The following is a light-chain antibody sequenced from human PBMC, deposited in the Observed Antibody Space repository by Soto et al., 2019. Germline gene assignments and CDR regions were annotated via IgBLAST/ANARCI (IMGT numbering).Light chain of an antibody. V-gene: IGKV1-5*03. CDR1: QTIINW. CDR3: QHYNSYSEA. Sequence: DIQMTQSPSTLSASVGDRVTITCQASQTIINWLAWYQQKPGKAPKLLIYKASTLKSGVPSRFSGSGSGTEFTLTISSLQPDDFATYYCQHYNSYSEAFGQGTKVDI. J-gene: IGKJ1*01. CDR2: KAS.